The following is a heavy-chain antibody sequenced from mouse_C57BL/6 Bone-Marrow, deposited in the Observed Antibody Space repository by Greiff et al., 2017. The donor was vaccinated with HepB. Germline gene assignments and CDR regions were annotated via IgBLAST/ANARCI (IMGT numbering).Heavy chain of an antibody. V-gene: IGHV5-6*01. J-gene: IGHJ2*01. CDR2: ISSGGSYT. Sequence: EVKLVESGGDLVKPGGSLKLSCAASGFTFSSYGMSWVRQTPDNRLEWVATISSGGSYTYYPDSVKGQFTISRDNAKNTLYLQMSSLKSEDTAMYYCASHDYGLDYCGQGTTLTVSS. CDR3: ASHDYGLDY. D-gene: IGHD2-4*01. CDR1: GFTFSSYG.